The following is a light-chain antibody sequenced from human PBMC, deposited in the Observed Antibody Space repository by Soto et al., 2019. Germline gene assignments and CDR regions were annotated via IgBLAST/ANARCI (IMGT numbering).Light chain of an antibody. J-gene: IGKJ4*01. Sequence: DMEMTQSPSSLSASVGDRVTITCRASQSISNYLNWYQHKPGKVPKLLIYAASSLQSGVPTRFSGSGSGTHFTLTLNSLQPEDFATYYCQQSYGPPLTFGGGTKIEIK. V-gene: IGKV1-39*01. CDR1: QSISNY. CDR2: AAS. CDR3: QQSYGPPLT.